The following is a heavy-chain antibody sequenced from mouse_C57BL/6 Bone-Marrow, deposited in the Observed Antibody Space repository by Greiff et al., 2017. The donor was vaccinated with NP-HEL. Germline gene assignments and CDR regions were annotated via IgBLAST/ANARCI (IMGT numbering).Heavy chain of an antibody. J-gene: IGHJ4*01. V-gene: IGHV2-2*01. CDR2: IWSGGST. Sequence: VQLKESGPGLVQPSQSLSITCTVSGFSLTSYGVHWVRQSPGKGLEWLGVIWSGGSTDYNAAFISRLSISKDNSKSQVFFKMNSLQADDTAIYYCATPLYAMDYWGQGTSVTVSS. CDR1: GFSLTSYG. CDR3: ATPLYAMDY.